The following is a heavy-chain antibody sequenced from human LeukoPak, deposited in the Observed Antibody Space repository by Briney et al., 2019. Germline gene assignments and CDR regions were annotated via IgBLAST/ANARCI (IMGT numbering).Heavy chain of an antibody. D-gene: IGHD1-20*01. CDR2: MNSDGSST. CDR3: AGDFGISEVY. J-gene: IGHJ4*02. V-gene: IGHV3-74*01. Sequence: GESVTLSCAASGFTFSRKWRHWVRQPPGKSTVWVSRMNSDGSSTSYADSVKGRFTISRDNAKNTLYLQMNSLRAEDTAVYHSAGDFGISEVYWGQGTLVTVSS. CDR1: GFTFSRKW.